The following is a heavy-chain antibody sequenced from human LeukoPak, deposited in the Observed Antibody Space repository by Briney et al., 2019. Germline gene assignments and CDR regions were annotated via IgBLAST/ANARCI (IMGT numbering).Heavy chain of an antibody. CDR3: ARGPSYGDYGDY. CDR2: ISSSGSTI. CDR1: GFTFSSYE. V-gene: IGHV3-48*03. D-gene: IGHD4-17*01. Sequence: GGSLRLSCAASGFTFSSYEMNWVRQAPGKGLEWVSYISSSGSTIYYADSVKGRFTISRDNAKNSLYLQMNSLRAEGTAVYYCARGPSYGDYGDYWGQGTLVTVSS. J-gene: IGHJ4*02.